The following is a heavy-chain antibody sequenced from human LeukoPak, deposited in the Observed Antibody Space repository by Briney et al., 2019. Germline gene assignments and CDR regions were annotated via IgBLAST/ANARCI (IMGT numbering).Heavy chain of an antibody. CDR2: ISSSSSYI. J-gene: IGHJ4*02. D-gene: IGHD3-10*01. Sequence: GGSLRLSCAASGFTFSSYSMNWVRQVPGKGLEWVSSISSSSSYIYYADSVKGRFTISRDNAKNSLYLQMNSLRAEDTAVYYCARDSMVRGVIVPDYWGQGTLVTVSS. CDR3: ARDSMVRGVIVPDY. CDR1: GFTFSSYS. V-gene: IGHV3-21*01.